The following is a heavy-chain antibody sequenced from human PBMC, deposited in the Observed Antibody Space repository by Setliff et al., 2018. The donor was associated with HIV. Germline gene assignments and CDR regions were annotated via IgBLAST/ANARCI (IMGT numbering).Heavy chain of an antibody. CDR1: GYTFTSYG. D-gene: IGHD6-13*01. J-gene: IGHJ4*02. CDR3: ARVLLSSSWRSGY. CDR2: ISAYNGNT. V-gene: IGHV1-18*01. Sequence: ASVKVSCKASGYTFTSYGISWVRQAPGQGLEWMGWISAYNGNTNYAQKLQGRVTMTTDISTSTAYMELRSLRSEDTAVYYCARVLLSSSWRSGYWGQGTLVTVSS.